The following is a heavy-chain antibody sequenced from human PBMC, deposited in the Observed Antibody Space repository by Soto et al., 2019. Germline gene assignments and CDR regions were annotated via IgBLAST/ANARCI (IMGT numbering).Heavy chain of an antibody. D-gene: IGHD3-22*01. J-gene: IGHJ4*02. CDR2: IYWDDDK. CDR3: EHPYNYGSSAYYYYFDY. V-gene: IGHV2-5*02. CDR1: GFSLSTSGVG. Sequence: QITLKESGPTLVRPTQTLTLTCTFSGFSLSTSGVGVAWIRQPPRQALEWLALIYWDDDKRYSPSLKRRLSITNDTSNSQVVLTMTNVDPVDTATYYGEHPYNYGSSAYYYYFDYWGQGTLVTVSS.